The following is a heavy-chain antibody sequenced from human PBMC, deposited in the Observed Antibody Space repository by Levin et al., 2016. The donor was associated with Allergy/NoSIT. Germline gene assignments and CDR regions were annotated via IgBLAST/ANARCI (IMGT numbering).Heavy chain of an antibody. Sequence: ASVKVSCKASGYTFTSYGISWVRQAPGQGLEWMGWISAYNGNTNYAQKLQGRVTMTTDTSTSTAYMELRSLRSDDTAVYYCARVRCSSTSCPATSTYNWFDPWGQGTLVTVSS. CDR3: ARVRCSSTSCPATSTYNWFDP. CDR1: GYTFTSYG. J-gene: IGHJ5*02. V-gene: IGHV1-18*04. CDR2: ISAYNGNT. D-gene: IGHD2-2*01.